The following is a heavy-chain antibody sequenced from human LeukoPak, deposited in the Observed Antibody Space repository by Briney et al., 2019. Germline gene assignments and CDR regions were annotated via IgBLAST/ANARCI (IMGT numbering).Heavy chain of an antibody. D-gene: IGHD2-8*01. V-gene: IGHV1-46*01. Sequence: ASVKVSCKASGYIFTTYSIYWVRQAPGQGLEWIGMINPRGDATIYAQKFQGRVTMTSDTSTTTIYMELSSLKCEDTGLYYCARKWSSRDWFDPWGQGTLVTVSS. J-gene: IGHJ5*02. CDR1: GYIFTTYS. CDR2: INPRGDAT. CDR3: ARKWSSRDWFDP.